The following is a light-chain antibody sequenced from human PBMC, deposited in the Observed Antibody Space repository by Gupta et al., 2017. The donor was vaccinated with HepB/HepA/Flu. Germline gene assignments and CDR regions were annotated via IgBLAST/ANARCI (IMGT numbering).Light chain of an antibody. CDR2: GAS. J-gene: IGKJ1*01. V-gene: IGKV3-20*01. Sequence: EIVLTQSPATLSLSPGERATLSCRASQSVSSSYLACYQQKPGQAPRLLIYGASSRATGIPDSFSGRGSGTDFTLTISRLEPEDFAVYYGQQYGSSPLTFGQGTKVEIK. CDR1: QSVSSSY. CDR3: QQYGSSPLT.